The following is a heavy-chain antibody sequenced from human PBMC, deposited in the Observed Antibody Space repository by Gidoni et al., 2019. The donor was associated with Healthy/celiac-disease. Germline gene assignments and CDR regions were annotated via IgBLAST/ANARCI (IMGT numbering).Heavy chain of an antibody. CDR1: GFTFRSYA. J-gene: IGHJ4*02. CDR3: ARARVLAIDY. V-gene: IGHV3-30-3*01. CDR2: ISYDGSNK. Sequence: QVQLVESGGGVVQPGRSLRRSCAASGFTFRSYAMHWVRQAPGKGLAWVAVISYDGSNKYYADSVKGRFTISRDNSKNTLYLQMNSLRAEDTAVYYCARARVLAIDYWGQGTLVTVSS.